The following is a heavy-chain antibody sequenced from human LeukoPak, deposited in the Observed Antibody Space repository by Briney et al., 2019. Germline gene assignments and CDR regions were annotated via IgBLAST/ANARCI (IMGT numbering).Heavy chain of an antibody. CDR1: DGSINSYY. CDR3: ASLWPYQLSAFDI. V-gene: IGHV4-34*01. CDR2: INHSGST. J-gene: IGHJ3*02. Sequence: SETLSLTCSVSDGSINSYYWNWIRQPPGKGLEWIGEINHSGSTNYNPSLRSRVTISVDTSKNQFSLKLSSVTAADTAVYYCASLWPYQLSAFDIWGQGTLVTVSS. D-gene: IGHD2-2*01.